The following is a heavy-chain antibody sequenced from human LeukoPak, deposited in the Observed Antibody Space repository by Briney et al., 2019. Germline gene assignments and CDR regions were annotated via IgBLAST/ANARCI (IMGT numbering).Heavy chain of an antibody. CDR2: IYYSGST. CDR3: ATTIAAYFDY. J-gene: IGHJ4*02. Sequence: ETLSLTCTVSGGSISSSSYYWGWIRQPPGKGLEWIGSIYYSGSTYYNPSLKSRVTISVDTSKNQFSLKLSSVTAADTAVYYCATTIAAYFDYWGQGTLVTVSS. CDR1: GGSISSSSYY. V-gene: IGHV4-39*01. D-gene: IGHD6-6*01.